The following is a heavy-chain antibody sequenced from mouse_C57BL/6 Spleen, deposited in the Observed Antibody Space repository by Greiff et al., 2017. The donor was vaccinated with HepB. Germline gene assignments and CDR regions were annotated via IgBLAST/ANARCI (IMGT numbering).Heavy chain of an antibody. CDR1: GFTFSSYG. CDR2: ISSGGSYT. Sequence: EVQGVESGGDLVKPGGSLKLSCAASGFTFSSYGMSWVRQTPDKRLEWVATISSGGSYTYYPDSVKGRFTISRDNAKNTLYLQMSSLKSEDTAMYYCAREDDYGGNYAMDYWGQGTSVTVSS. J-gene: IGHJ4*01. V-gene: IGHV5-6*01. CDR3: AREDDYGGNYAMDY. D-gene: IGHD2-4*01.